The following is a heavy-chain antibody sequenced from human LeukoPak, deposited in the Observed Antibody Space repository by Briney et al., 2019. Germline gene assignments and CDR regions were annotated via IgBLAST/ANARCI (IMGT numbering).Heavy chain of an antibody. CDR3: ARGYDSSSYYYVSWFDP. CDR2: INPSGGST. CDR1: GYTFTSYY. V-gene: IGHV1-46*01. D-gene: IGHD3-22*01. Sequence: ASVKVSCKASGYTFTSYYMHWVRQAPGQGLEWMGIINPSGGSTSYAQKFQGRVTITADESTSTAYMELSSLRSEDTAVYYCARGYDSSSYYYVSWFDPWGQGTLVTVSS. J-gene: IGHJ5*02.